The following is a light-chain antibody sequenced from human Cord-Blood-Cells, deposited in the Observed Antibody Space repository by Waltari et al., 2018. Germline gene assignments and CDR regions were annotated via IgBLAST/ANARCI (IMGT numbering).Light chain of an antibody. V-gene: IGKV3-15*01. CDR1: QSVSSN. J-gene: IGKJ2*01. CDR3: QQYNNWPYT. Sequence: EIGMTWVPATLCVSLGERATVSCRASQSVSSNLSWYQQKPGQAPRLLIYGASTRATGIPARFSGSGSGTEFTLTISSLQSEDFAVYYCQQYNNWPYTFGQGTKLEIK. CDR2: GAS.